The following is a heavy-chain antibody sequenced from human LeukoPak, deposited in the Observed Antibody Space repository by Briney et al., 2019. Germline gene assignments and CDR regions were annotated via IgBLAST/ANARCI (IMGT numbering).Heavy chain of an antibody. D-gene: IGHD3-10*01. Sequence: KSSETLSLTCTVSGGSISSYYWSWIRQPAGKGLEWIVCIYTSGSTNYNPSLKSRVTMSVDTSKNQFSLKLSSVTAADTAVYYCARTIVGVMYYNNWFDPWGQGTLVTVSS. J-gene: IGHJ5*02. V-gene: IGHV4-4*07. CDR3: ARTIVGVMYYNNWFDP. CDR2: IYTSGST. CDR1: GGSISSYY.